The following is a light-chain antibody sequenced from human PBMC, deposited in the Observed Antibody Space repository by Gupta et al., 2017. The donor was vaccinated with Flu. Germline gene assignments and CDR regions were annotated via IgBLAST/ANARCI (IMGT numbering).Light chain of an antibody. V-gene: IGKV1-39*01. J-gene: IGKJ1*01. CDR2: AAS. CDR3: QQSYSTPPDT. Sequence: DRVTITCRASQSISRSLNWYQQKPGKAPRLLIYAASSLQSGVPSRFSGRGSGTDFTLTISSLQPEDFATYYCQQSYSTPPDTFGQGTKVEIK. CDR1: QSISRS.